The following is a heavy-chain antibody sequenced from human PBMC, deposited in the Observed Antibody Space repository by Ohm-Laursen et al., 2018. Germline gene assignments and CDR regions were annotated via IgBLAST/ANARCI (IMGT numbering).Heavy chain of an antibody. CDR3: ARDEPPNYYDSSGYYYRRYFQR. V-gene: IGHV1-18*01. Sequence: ASVKVSCKVSGYTLTELSMHWVRQAPGQGLEWMGWISAYNGNTNYAQKLQGRVTMTTDTSTSTAYMELRSLRSDDTAVYYCARDEPPNYYDSSGYYYRRYFQRWGQGTLVTVSS. D-gene: IGHD3-22*01. CDR2: ISAYNGNT. J-gene: IGHJ1*01. CDR1: GYTLTELS.